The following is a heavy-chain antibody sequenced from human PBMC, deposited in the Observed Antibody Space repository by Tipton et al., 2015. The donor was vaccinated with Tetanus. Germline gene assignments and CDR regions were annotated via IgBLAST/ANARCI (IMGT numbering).Heavy chain of an antibody. D-gene: IGHD1-1*01. V-gene: IGHV4-31*03. CDR3: ARGGDNLSFQRPTGRWFDP. J-gene: IGHJ5*02. Sequence: TLSLTCTVSGGSITSGTYYWGWIRQPPGKGLEWIGCISSRGSTYYNPSLTSRVSISVDTSKNQFSLKLTSVTAADTAIYYCARGGDNLSFQRPTGRWFDPWGHGTLVTVSS. CDR1: GGSITSGTYY. CDR2: ISSRGST.